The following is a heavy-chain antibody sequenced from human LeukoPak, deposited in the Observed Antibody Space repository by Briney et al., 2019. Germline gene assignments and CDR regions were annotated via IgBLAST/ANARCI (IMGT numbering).Heavy chain of an antibody. J-gene: IGHJ4*02. Sequence: GGSLRLSCAASGFTFSSYGMHWVRQVPGKGLEWVAFIRYDGSNKYYADSVKGRFTISRDNSKNTLYLQMNSPRAEDTAVYYCAKPGSSWPPHYFDYWGQGTLVTVSS. CDR3: AKPGSSWPPHYFDY. V-gene: IGHV3-30*02. D-gene: IGHD6-13*01. CDR2: IRYDGSNK. CDR1: GFTFSSYG.